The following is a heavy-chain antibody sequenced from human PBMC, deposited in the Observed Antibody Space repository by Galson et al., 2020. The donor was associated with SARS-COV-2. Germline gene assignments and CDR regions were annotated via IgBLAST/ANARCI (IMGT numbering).Heavy chain of an antibody. J-gene: IGHJ4*02. D-gene: IGHD3-10*01. CDR3: ARVNYYGSGSYSPWYFDY. Sequence: SETLSLTCTVSGGSISSGGYYWSWIRQHPGKGLEWIGYIYYSGSTYSNPSLKSRVTVSVDTSKNRFSLKLSSVTAADTAVYYCARVNYYGSGSYSPWYFDYWGQGTLVTVSS. CDR2: IYYSGST. V-gene: IGHV4-31*03. CDR1: GGSISSGGYY.